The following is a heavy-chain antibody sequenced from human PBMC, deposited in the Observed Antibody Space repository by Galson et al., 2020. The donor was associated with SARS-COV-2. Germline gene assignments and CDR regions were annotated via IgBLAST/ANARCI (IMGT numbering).Heavy chain of an antibody. CDR3: ARGRGDITMIVVVITAASFYFDS. CDR1: NASIRNNNYN. J-gene: IGHJ4*02. V-gene: IGHV4-39*07. Sequence: SETLSLTCTVSNASIRNNNYNWGWIRQSPGKGLEWIGSIYYTGSTYINPSLKSRVTISVGPSKNQFSLKLSSVTAADTAVYYCARGRGDITMIVVVITAASFYFDSWGQGTLVTVSS. CDR2: IYYTGST. D-gene: IGHD3-22*01.